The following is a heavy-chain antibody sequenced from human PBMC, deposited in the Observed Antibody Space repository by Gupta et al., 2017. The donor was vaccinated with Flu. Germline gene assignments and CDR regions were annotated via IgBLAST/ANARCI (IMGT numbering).Heavy chain of an antibody. J-gene: IGHJ6*02. D-gene: IGHD1-14*01. CDR3: ASPSYDRNHDYYYGMDV. V-gene: IGHV1-46*01. CDR2: INPSGGST. Sequence: QAPGQGLEWMGIINPSGGSTSYAQKFQGRVTMTRDTSTSTVYMELSSLRSEDPAVYYCASPSYDRNHDYYYGMDVWGQGPTVTVYS.